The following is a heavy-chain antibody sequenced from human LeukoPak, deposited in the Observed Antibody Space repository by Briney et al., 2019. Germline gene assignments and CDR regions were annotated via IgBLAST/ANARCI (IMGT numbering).Heavy chain of an antibody. CDR1: GGSISTYY. CDR3: ARAQGSSWYVADY. V-gene: IGHV4-59*01. D-gene: IGHD6-13*01. Sequence: SETLSLTCTVSGGSISTYYWSWIRQPPGKGLEWIGYIYYSRSTNYNPSLKSRVTISVDTSKNQFSLKLSSVTAADTAVYYCARAQGSSWYVADYWGQGTLVTVSS. J-gene: IGHJ4*02. CDR2: IYYSRST.